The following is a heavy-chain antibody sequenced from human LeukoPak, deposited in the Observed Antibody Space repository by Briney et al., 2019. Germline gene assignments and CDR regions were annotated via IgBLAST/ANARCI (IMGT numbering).Heavy chain of an antibody. Sequence: GGSLRLSCAASGFTFSSYWLLWVRQAPGKGLVWVSRIKNDGRSTTYADSVKGRFTISRDNAKNTVYLQMNSLRSEDTAGYYCARVGVSTYSFDYWGQGTLVTVSS. CDR1: GFTFSSYW. CDR2: IKNDGRST. D-gene: IGHD4-11*01. V-gene: IGHV3-74*01. J-gene: IGHJ4*02. CDR3: ARVGVSTYSFDY.